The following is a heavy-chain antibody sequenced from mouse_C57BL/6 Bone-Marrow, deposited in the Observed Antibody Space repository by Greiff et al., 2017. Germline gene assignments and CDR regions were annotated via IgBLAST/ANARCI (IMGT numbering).Heavy chain of an antibody. J-gene: IGHJ1*03. Sequence: VQLQQPGAELVKPGASVKMSCKASGYTFTSYCITWVKQRPGQGLEWIGEIYPGSGSTNSNEKFMSKATLSVDTSSSTAYMQLSSLTSEDSAVYYCARPYYNSYWYFDVWGTGTTVTVSS. CDR1: GYTFTSYC. CDR2: IYPGSGST. V-gene: IGHV1-55*01. D-gene: IGHD2-12*01. CDR3: ARPYYNSYWYFDV.